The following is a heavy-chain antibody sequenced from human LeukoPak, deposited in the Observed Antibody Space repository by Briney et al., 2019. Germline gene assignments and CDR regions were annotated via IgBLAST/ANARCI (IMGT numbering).Heavy chain of an antibody. V-gene: IGHV3-48*01. Sequence: GGSLRLSCAASGFIFSNYNINWVRQTPGKGLEWLSYISSSSGTIYYADSVKGRFTISGDNAKNSLYLQMSSLRAEDTAVYYCARALGYSYGYAVDYWGQGTLVTVSS. CDR3: ARALGYSYGYAVDY. CDR2: ISSSSGTI. D-gene: IGHD5-18*01. J-gene: IGHJ4*02. CDR1: GFIFSNYN.